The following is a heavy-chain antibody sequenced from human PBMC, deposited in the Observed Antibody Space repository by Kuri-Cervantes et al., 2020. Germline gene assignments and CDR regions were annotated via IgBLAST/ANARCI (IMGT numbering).Heavy chain of an antibody. J-gene: IGHJ2*01. D-gene: IGHD3-9*01. V-gene: IGHV3-30*14. CDR1: GFTFSSYA. Sequence: GESLKISCAASGFTFSSYAMHWVRQAPGKGLEWVAVISYDGSNKYYAASVKGRSTISRDNSKNTLYLQMNSLRAEDTAVYYCAKVHYDILTGYYHSWYFDLWGRGTLVTVSS. CDR3: AKVHYDILTGYYHSWYFDL. CDR2: ISYDGSNK.